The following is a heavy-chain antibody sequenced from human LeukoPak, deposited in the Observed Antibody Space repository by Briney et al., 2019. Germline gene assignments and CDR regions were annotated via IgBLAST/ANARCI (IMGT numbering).Heavy chain of an antibody. CDR2: IKQDGVEK. CDR3: ARSIYDFWNGYYVYYMDV. CDR1: GFPFSGFW. Sequence: GGSLRLSCAASGFPFSGFWMNWVRQAPGKGLEWVTNIKQDGVEKYYADSVKGRFTISRDNAKNSLYLQMNSLRAEDTAVYYCARSIYDFWNGYYVYYMDVWGKGTTVTVSS. V-gene: IGHV3-7*01. D-gene: IGHD3/OR15-3a*01. J-gene: IGHJ6*03.